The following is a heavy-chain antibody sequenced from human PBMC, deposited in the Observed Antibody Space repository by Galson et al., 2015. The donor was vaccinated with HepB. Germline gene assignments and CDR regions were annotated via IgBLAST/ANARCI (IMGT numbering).Heavy chain of an antibody. CDR3: ARSGGKYYYDSSGYEYYFDY. D-gene: IGHD3-22*01. Sequence: SVKVSCKASGVTFSSYAISWVRQAPGQGLEWMGGIIPIFGTANYAQKFQGRVTITADESTSTAYMELSSLRSEDTAVYYCARSGGKYYYDSSGYEYYFDYWSQGTLVTVSS. CDR1: GVTFSSYA. V-gene: IGHV1-69*13. J-gene: IGHJ4*02. CDR2: IIPIFGTA.